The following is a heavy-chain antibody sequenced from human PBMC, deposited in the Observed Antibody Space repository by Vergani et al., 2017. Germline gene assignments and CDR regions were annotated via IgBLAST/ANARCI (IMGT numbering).Heavy chain of an antibody. CDR3: ARVGVRYGDKNWFDP. V-gene: IGHV1-69*01. CDR1: GGTFRSYS. J-gene: IGHJ5*02. CDR2: IIPIFGTA. Sequence: QVQLTQSGAEVKKPGSSVTVSCKASGGTFRSYSFSWVRQAPGQGLEWMGGIIPIFGTANYAQKFQGRVTITADESTSTANMELSSLRSEDTAVYYCARVGVRYGDKNWFDPWGQGTLVTVSS. D-gene: IGHD4-17*01.